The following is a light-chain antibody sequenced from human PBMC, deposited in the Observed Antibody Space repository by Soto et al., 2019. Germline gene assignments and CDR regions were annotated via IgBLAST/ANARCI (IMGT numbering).Light chain of an antibody. J-gene: IGKJ1*01. Sequence: EIGFTPSPDTLSLSPGERATISCRASQSVPNNYLAWYLQKPGQAPRLVIYGASTRATGVPARFSGSGSGTDFTLNISRLEPEDFAVYYCKQYDSSPKTFGKGTKVDI. CDR3: KQYDSSPKT. CDR1: QSVPNNY. V-gene: IGKV3-20*01. CDR2: GAS.